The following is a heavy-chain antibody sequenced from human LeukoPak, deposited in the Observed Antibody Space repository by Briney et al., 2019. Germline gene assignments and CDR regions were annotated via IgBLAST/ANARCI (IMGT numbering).Heavy chain of an antibody. CDR1: GFTFSSYG. V-gene: IGHV3-33*01. CDR2: IWYDGSNK. J-gene: IGHJ5*02. D-gene: IGHD3-10*01. Sequence: GGSLRLSCAASGFTFSSYGMHWVRQAPGQGLEWVAVIWYDGSNKYYADSVKGRFTISRDNSKNTLYLQMNSLRAEDTAVYYCARDLEYDYGSGSINWFDPWGQGTLVTVSS. CDR3: ARDLEYDYGSGSINWFDP.